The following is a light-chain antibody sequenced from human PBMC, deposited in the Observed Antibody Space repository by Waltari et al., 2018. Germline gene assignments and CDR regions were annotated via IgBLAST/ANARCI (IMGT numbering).Light chain of an antibody. CDR1: SSDVGSYNL. CDR2: EGS. Sequence: QSALTQPASVSGSPGKSITIPCTGTSSDVGSYNLVSWYQQPPGKAPKLMIYEGSKRPSGVSNRFSGSKSGNTASLTISGLQAEDEADYYCCSYAGSSTFYVFGTGTKVTVL. CDR3: CSYAGSSTFYV. J-gene: IGLJ1*01. V-gene: IGLV2-23*01.